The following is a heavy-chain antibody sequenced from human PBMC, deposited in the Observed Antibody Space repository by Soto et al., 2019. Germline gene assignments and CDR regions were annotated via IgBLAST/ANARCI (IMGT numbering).Heavy chain of an antibody. J-gene: IGHJ5*02. Sequence: QITLKESGPTLLKPTQTLTLTCTFSGFSLTTTGVGVGWIRQPPGKALEWLGLLYWDDDTRYRPSLKSRLTNTKDTSRNQVVITMKNMGPVDTATYYCVHRGLPQPGAEDINSFDHWGPGTLVTVSS. CDR1: GFSLTTTGVG. V-gene: IGHV2-5*02. D-gene: IGHD2-15*01. CDR3: VHRGLPQPGAEDINSFDH. CDR2: LYWDDDT.